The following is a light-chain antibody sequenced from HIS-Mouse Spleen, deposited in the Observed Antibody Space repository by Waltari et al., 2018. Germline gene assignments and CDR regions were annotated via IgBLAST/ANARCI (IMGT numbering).Light chain of an antibody. J-gene: IGLJ2*01. CDR1: ALPKKY. CDR2: GDS. V-gene: IGLV3-10*01. Sequence: SYELTQPPSVSVSPGQTARITCSGDALPKKYAYWSQQKSGQAPVLFIYGDSKRPSGIPVRFSRSSSGTMATLTISGAQVEDGADYYCYSTDSSGNHRVFGGGTKLTVL. CDR3: YSTDSSGNHRV.